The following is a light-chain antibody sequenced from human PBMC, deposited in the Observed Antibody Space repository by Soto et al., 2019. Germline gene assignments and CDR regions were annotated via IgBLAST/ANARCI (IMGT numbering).Light chain of an antibody. CDR1: SSDVGGYSY. CDR3: CSYAASYTLV. V-gene: IGLV2-11*01. J-gene: IGLJ2*01. CDR2: DVS. Sequence: QSALTQPRSVSGSPGQSVTISCTGTSSDVGGYSYVSWYQQHPGKAPKLMIHDVSKRPSGVPDRFSGSKSGNTASLTISGLQAEDEADYYCCSYAASYTLVFGGGTKLTVL.